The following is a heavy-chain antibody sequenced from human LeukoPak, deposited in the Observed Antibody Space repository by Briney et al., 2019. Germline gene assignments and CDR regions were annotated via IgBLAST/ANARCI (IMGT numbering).Heavy chain of an antibody. D-gene: IGHD2/OR15-2a*01. CDR1: GGSISSGGYY. CDR2: IYYSGST. V-gene: IGHV4-31*03. J-gene: IGHJ4*02. Sequence: SETLSLTCTVSGGSISSGGYYWSWIRQHPGKGLEWIGYIYYSGSTYYNPSLKSRVTISVDTSKNQFSLKLSSVTAADTAVYYCARFSQYYDSPTHYLDYWGQGILVTVSS. CDR3: ARFSQYYDSPTHYLDY.